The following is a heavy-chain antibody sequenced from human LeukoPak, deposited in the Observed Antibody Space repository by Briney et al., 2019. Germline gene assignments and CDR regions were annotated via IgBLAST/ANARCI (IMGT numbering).Heavy chain of an antibody. CDR3: VKEVVATIPPL. Sequence: GGSLRLSRAASGFILSNCAMTWVRQAPGTGLEWVSGIDTKGTRTYHADSVKGRFTISRDNSKNTLFLQMNSLRAEDTAVYYCVKEVVATIPPLWGQGTLVTVSS. J-gene: IGHJ4*02. CDR1: GFILSNCA. CDR2: IDTKGTRT. D-gene: IGHD5-12*01. V-gene: IGHV3-23*01.